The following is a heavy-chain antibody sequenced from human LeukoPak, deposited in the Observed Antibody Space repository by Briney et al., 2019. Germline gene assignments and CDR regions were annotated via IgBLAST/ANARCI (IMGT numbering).Heavy chain of an antibody. CDR3: AKAPDYGDFDYFDY. D-gene: IGHD4-17*01. CDR1: GFTFSSYA. V-gene: IGHV3-30-3*01. J-gene: IGHJ4*02. Sequence: GGSLRLSCAASGFTFSSYAMHWVRQAPGKGLEWVAVISYDGSNKYYADSVKGRFTISRDNSKNTLYLQMNSLRAEDTAVYYCAKAPDYGDFDYFDYWGQGTLVTVSS. CDR2: ISYDGSNK.